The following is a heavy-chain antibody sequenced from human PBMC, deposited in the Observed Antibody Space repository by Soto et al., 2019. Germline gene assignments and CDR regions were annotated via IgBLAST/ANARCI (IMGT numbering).Heavy chain of an antibody. CDR2: ISGSGGST. Sequence: GSLRLSCAASGFTFSSYAMSWVRQAPGKGLEWVSAISGSGGSTYYADSVKGRFTISRDNSKNTLYLQMNSLRAEDTAVYYCAKYGCSGGSCHDDYWGQGTLVTVSS. D-gene: IGHD2-15*01. CDR1: GFTFSSYA. CDR3: AKYGCSGGSCHDDY. V-gene: IGHV3-23*01. J-gene: IGHJ4*02.